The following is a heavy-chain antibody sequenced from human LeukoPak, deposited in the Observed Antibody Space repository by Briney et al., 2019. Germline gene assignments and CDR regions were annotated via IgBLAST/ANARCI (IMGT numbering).Heavy chain of an antibody. CDR3: ARGIPGYSRSWYTD. J-gene: IGHJ4*02. V-gene: IGHV1-69*05. D-gene: IGHD6-13*01. Sequence: ASVKVSCKASGGTFSSYAISWVRQAPGEGLEWMGGIIPIFGTANYAQKFQGRVTMTRDTSISTAYMELSRLRSDDTAVYYCARGIPGYSRSWYTDWGQGTLVTVSS. CDR1: GGTFSSYA. CDR2: IIPIFGTA.